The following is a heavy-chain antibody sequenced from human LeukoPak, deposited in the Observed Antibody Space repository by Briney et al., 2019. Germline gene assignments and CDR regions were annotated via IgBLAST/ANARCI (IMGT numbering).Heavy chain of an antibody. Sequence: GSLRLSCAASGFTVSSNYMSWVRQAPGKGLEWVSVIYSGGSTYYADSVKGRFTISRDNSKNTLYLQMNSLRAEDTAVYYCARVPDYGGNSGDAFDIWGQGTMVTVSS. J-gene: IGHJ3*02. V-gene: IGHV3-66*01. CDR2: IYSGGST. D-gene: IGHD4-23*01. CDR1: GFTVSSNY. CDR3: ARVPDYGGNSGDAFDI.